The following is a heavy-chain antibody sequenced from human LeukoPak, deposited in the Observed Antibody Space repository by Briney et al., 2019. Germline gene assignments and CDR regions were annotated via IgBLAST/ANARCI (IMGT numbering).Heavy chain of an antibody. CDR2: MNPNSGNT. V-gene: IGHV1-8*01. Sequence: ASVKVSCKASGYTFTSYDINWVRQATGQGLEWMGWMNPNSGNTGYAQKFQGRVTMTRNTSISTAYMGLSSLRSEDTAVYYCARVINGSGSYLPRIAGSLRRYYFDYWGQGTLVTVSS. CDR1: GYTFTSYD. CDR3: ARVINGSGSYLPRIAGSLRRYYFDY. J-gene: IGHJ4*02. D-gene: IGHD3-10*01.